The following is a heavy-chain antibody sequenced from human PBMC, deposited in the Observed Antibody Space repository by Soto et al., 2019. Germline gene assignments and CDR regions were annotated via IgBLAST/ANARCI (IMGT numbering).Heavy chain of an antibody. CDR3: ARSGYGTLVYYFDY. Sequence: SETLSLTCTVSGGSISSYYWSWIRQPPGKGLEWIGYIYYSGSTNYNPSLKSRVTISVDTSKNQFSLKLSSVTAADTAVYYCARSGYGTLVYYFDYWGQGTLVTVSS. CDR1: GGSISSYY. V-gene: IGHV4-59*01. D-gene: IGHD5-18*01. J-gene: IGHJ4*02. CDR2: IYYSGST.